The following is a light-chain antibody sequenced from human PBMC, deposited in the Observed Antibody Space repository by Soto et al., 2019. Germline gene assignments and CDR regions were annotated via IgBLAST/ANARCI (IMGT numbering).Light chain of an antibody. J-gene: IGLJ1*01. CDR1: GIVLVAYGQ. CDR3: FSFTTTSTHV. CDR2: EVN. Sequence: SVLPQPAPLSVPPGKSITISSPGTGIVLVAYGQVSWFQQHPGKAPKLMISEVNNRPSGVSNRFSGSKSGNTAYLTISGLQVEDEAEYFCFSFTTTSTHVFGTGTKVTVL. V-gene: IGLV2-14*01.